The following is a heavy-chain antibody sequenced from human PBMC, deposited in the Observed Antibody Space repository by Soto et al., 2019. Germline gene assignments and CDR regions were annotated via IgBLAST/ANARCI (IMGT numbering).Heavy chain of an antibody. CDR1: GRSIISSY. CDR2: IYYSGST. CDR3: ARAHEGATDY. Sequence: SGTLSLTCTASGRSIISSYWSWIRQPPGKGLEWIGYIYYSGSTNYNPSLKSRVTISVDTSKNQFSLKLSSVTAADTAVYYCARAHEGATDYWGQGTLVTVS. D-gene: IGHD1-26*01. V-gene: IGHV4-59*01. J-gene: IGHJ4*02.